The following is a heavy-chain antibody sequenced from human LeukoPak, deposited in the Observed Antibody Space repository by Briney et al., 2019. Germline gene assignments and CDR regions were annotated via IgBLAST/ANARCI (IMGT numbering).Heavy chain of an antibody. CDR3: ARDGAVTTRSYYYMDV. CDR2: ISSSSSTI. V-gene: IGHV3-48*01. Sequence: GGSLRPSCAASGFTFSSYSMNWVRQAPGKGLEWVSYISSSSSTIYYADSVKGRFTISRDNAKNSLYLQMNSLRAEDTAVYYCARDGAVTTRSYYYMDVWGKGTTVTVSS. D-gene: IGHD4-11*01. CDR1: GFTFSSYS. J-gene: IGHJ6*03.